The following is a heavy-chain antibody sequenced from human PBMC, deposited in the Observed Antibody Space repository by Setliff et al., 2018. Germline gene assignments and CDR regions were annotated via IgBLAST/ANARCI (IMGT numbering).Heavy chain of an antibody. V-gene: IGHV1-18*01. Sequence: EASVKVSCKAPGYTFTSYGISWVRQAPGQGLEWMGWISAYNGNTNYAQKLQGRVTMTTDTSTSTAYMELRSLRSDDTAVYYCARTYCGGDCYPSPFDYWGQGTLVTVSS. CDR1: GYTFTSYG. D-gene: IGHD2-21*02. CDR2: ISAYNGNT. J-gene: IGHJ4*02. CDR3: ARTYCGGDCYPSPFDY.